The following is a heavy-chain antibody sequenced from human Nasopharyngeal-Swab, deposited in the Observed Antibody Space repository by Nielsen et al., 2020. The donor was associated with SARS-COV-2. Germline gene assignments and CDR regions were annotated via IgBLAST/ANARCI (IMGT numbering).Heavy chain of an antibody. D-gene: IGHD3-3*01. J-gene: IGHJ4*02. CDR3: TRVSYYDFWSGYFGY. CDR2: IRSKAYGGTT. V-gene: IGHV3-49*03. CDR1: GFTFGDYA. Sequence: GESLKISCTASGFTFGDYAMSWFRQAPGKGLEWVGFIRSKAYGGTTEYAASVKGRFTISRDDSKSIAYLQMNSLKTEDTAVYYCTRVSYYDFWSGYFGYWGQGTLVTVSS.